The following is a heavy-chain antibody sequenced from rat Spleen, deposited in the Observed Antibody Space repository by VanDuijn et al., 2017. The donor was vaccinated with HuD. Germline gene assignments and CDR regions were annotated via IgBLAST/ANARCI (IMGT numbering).Heavy chain of an antibody. CDR2: ISNTGDNT. CDR3: ARHDDY. J-gene: IGHJ2*01. CDR1: GFTFNNSW. V-gene: IGHV5-31*01. Sequence: EVQLVESGGGLVQPGRSLKLSCIASGFTFNNSWMTWIRQAPGKGLEWVASISNTGDNTYYPDSVRGRFTSSRDNAENTLYLQTDSLRSEDTANYYCARHDDYWGQGVMVTVSS. D-gene: IGHD1-7*01.